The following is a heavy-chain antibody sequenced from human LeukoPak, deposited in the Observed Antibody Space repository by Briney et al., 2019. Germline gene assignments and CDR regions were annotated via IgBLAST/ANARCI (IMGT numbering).Heavy chain of an antibody. CDR1: GGSISSYY. CDR3: ARGGYTNNWFDP. CDR2: IYYSGST. Sequence: PSETLSLTCTVSGGSISSYYWSWIRQPPGKGLEWIGYIYYSGSTNYNPSLKSRVTISVDTSKNQFSLKLSSVTAADTAVYYCARGGYTNNWFDPWGQGTLVTVSS. J-gene: IGHJ5*02. D-gene: IGHD5-24*01. V-gene: IGHV4-59*12.